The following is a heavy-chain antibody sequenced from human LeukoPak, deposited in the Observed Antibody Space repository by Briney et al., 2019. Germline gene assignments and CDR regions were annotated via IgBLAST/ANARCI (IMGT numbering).Heavy chain of an antibody. CDR2: IPTSRRT. D-gene: IGHD4-17*01. Sequence: LSLTCTLCRYCLLGLYGSWIGQPARKGRQGIGCIPTSRRTNYNPSLKSRLTMSVDRSTNEFSLTVRSVPAADTALYYCARGLPSYGDYVDYYFYMDVWGKGTTVTVSS. CDR3: ARGLPSYGDYVDYYFYMDV. V-gene: IGHV4-4*07. CDR1: RYCLLGLY. J-gene: IGHJ6*03.